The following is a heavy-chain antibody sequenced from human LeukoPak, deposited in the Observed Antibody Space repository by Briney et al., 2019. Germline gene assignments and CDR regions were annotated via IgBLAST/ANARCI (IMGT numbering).Heavy chain of an antibody. D-gene: IGHD2-2*01. CDR2: IYYSENT. CDR1: GGSISSGGYY. V-gene: IGHV4-31*03. CDR3: ATGRNGVVPAPILGVGPWYNYHYMDV. Sequence: SQTLSLTCTVSGGSISSGGYYWSWIRQHPGKGLEWIGYIYYSENTYYNPSLKSRVTISVHTSKNQFSLMVSSVTAADTAVYYCATGRNGVVPAPILGVGPWYNYHYMDVWGKGTTVTVSS. J-gene: IGHJ6*03.